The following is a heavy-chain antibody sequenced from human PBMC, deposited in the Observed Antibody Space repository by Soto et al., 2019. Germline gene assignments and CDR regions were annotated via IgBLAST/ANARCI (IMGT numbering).Heavy chain of an antibody. Sequence: EVQLVESRGGLVQPGGSLRVSCAVYGFTFSSCCMSWVRQAPGKGLEWVANIRQDGSEKYYVDSVKGRFTISRDNAKNSLFLQMNSLRAEDTAVYYCARSYPAYSSNPFDYWGQGTLVTVSS. D-gene: IGHD1-26*01. CDR3: ARSYPAYSSNPFDY. CDR2: IRQDGSEK. CDR1: GFTFSSCC. J-gene: IGHJ4*02. V-gene: IGHV3-7*01.